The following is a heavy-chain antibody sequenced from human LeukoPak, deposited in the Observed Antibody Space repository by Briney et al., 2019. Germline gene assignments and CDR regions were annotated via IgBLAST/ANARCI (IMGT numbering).Heavy chain of an antibody. V-gene: IGHV4-59*08. CDR1: GGSIRSYY. CDR3: ATVAEPYSSSGKFDP. D-gene: IGHD6-13*01. J-gene: IGHJ5*02. CDR2: IHYSEST. Sequence: PSETLSLTCTVSGGSIRSYYWGWIRQPPGEGLEWIGYIHYSESTKYNPSLKSRVTMSVDTSKNQFSLKLSSVTAADTAVYYCATVAEPYSSSGKFDPWGQGTLVTVSS.